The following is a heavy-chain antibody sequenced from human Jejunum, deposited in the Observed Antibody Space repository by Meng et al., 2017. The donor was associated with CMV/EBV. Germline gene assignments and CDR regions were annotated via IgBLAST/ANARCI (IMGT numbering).Heavy chain of an antibody. CDR3: GDFEAG. V-gene: IGHV3-74*01. Sequence: LCLSCAPSGFTFRRYWMHWVRQAPGKGLVWVSSIKNDGSFTACADSVKGRFTVSRDNAKNTVYLQMNSLTVEDAAVYYCGDFEAGWGQGTLVTVSS. CDR2: IKNDGSFT. J-gene: IGHJ4*02. CDR1: GFTFRRYW. D-gene: IGHD3-3*01.